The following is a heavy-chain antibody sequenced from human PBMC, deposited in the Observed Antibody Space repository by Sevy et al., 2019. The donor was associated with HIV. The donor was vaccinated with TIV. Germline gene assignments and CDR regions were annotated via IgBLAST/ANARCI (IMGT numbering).Heavy chain of an antibody. J-gene: IGHJ6*02. CDR2: ISSSSSYI. Sequence: GESLRLSCAASGFTFSSYSMNWVRQAPGKGQEWVSSISSSSSYIYYADSVKGQFTISRDNPKNSLYLEMNSLRVEDTAVYYCARDPQFTTGTDGYYYYDGMDVWGQGTTVTVSS. D-gene: IGHD1-1*01. CDR3: ARDPQFTTGTDGYYYYDGMDV. CDR1: GFTFSSYS. V-gene: IGHV3-21*01.